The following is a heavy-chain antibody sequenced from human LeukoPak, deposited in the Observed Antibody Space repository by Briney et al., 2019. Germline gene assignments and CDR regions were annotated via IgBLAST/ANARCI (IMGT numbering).Heavy chain of an antibody. D-gene: IGHD6-19*01. V-gene: IGHV3-33*01. J-gene: IGHJ4*02. Sequence: GGSLRLSCAASGFTFSSYGMHWVRQAPGKGLERVAVIWYDGSNKYYADSVKGRFTISRDNSKNTLYLQMNSLRAEDTAVYYCAREIAVAAQYFDYWGQGTLVTVSS. CDR1: GFTFSSYG. CDR2: IWYDGSNK. CDR3: AREIAVAAQYFDY.